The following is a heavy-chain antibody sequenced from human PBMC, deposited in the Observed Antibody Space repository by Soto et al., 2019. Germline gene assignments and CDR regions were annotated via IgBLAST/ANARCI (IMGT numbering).Heavy chain of an antibody. CDR3: ARARWLQLGGDY. Sequence: QVQLVESGGGVVQPGRSLRLSCAVSGFTFSSYGMHWVRQAPGKGLEWVAVIWYDGSNKYYADSVKGRFTISRDNSKNTLYLQMNSLRAEDTAVYYCARARWLQLGGDYWGQGTLVTVSS. CDR1: GFTFSSYG. D-gene: IGHD1-1*01. J-gene: IGHJ4*02. CDR2: IWYDGSNK. V-gene: IGHV3-33*01.